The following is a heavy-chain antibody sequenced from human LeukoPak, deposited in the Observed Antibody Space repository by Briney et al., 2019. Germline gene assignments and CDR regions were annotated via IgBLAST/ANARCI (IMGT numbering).Heavy chain of an antibody. CDR1: GFTFSSYG. Sequence: GGSLRLSCAASGFTFSSYGMHWVRQAPGKGLEWVAVISYDGSNKYYADSVKGRFTISRDNSKNTLYLQMNSLRAEDTAVYYCAKGRDTNSWGQGTLSPSPQ. V-gene: IGHV3-30*18. CDR3: AKGRDTNS. J-gene: IGHJ4*02. CDR2: ISYDGSNK. D-gene: IGHD5-18*01.